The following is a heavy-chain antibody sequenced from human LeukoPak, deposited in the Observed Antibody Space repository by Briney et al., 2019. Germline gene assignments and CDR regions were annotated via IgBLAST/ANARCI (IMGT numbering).Heavy chain of an antibody. CDR2: ISGSGGST. CDR3: AKVKAVEMATIFGFDY. Sequence: GGSLRLSCAASGFTFSSYAMSWVRQAPGKGLEWVSGISGSGGSTYYADSVKGRFTISRDNSKNTLYLQMNSLRAEDTAVYYCAKVKAVEMATIFGFDYWGQGTLVTVSP. CDR1: GFTFSSYA. V-gene: IGHV3-23*01. D-gene: IGHD5-24*01. J-gene: IGHJ4*02.